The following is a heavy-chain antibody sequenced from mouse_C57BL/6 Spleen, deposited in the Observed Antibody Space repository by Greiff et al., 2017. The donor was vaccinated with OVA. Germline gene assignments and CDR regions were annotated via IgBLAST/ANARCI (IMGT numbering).Heavy chain of an antibody. D-gene: IGHD2-2*01. CDR3: ASGGYDLYYFDY. CDR2: IYPRSGNT. V-gene: IGHV1-81*01. CDR1: GYTFTSYG. Sequence: QVQLQQSGAELARPGASVKLSCKASGYTFTSYGISWVKQRTGQGLEWIGEIYPRSGNTYYNEKFKGKATLTADKSSSTAYMELRSLTSEDSAVYFCASGGYDLYYFDYWGQGTTLTVSS. J-gene: IGHJ2*01.